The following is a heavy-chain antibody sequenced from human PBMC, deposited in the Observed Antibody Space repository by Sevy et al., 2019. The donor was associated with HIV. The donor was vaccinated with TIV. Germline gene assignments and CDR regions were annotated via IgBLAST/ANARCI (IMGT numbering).Heavy chain of an antibody. Sequence: KQSQTLSLTCAISGDSVSSNSAAWNWIRQSPSRGLEWLGRTYYRSKWYNDYAVSVKSRITINPDTSKNQVSLQLNSVSPEDTAIYYCARDGLTYGGMDVWGQGTTVTVSS. CDR2: TYYRSKWYN. D-gene: IGHD1-20*01. J-gene: IGHJ6*02. CDR3: ARDGLTYGGMDV. CDR1: GDSVSSNSAA. V-gene: IGHV6-1*01.